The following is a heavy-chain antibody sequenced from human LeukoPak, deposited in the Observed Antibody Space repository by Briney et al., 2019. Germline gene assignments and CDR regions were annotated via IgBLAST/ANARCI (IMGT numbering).Heavy chain of an antibody. CDR3: ARHGVGAYDAFDI. V-gene: IGHV4-59*08. J-gene: IGHJ3*02. Sequence: TSETLSLTCTVSGGSISSYYWSWIRQPPGKGLEWIGYVYYSGCTNYNPSLKSRVTISVDTSKNQFSLKLSSVTAADTAVYYCARHGVGAYDAFDIWGQGTMVTVSS. CDR2: VYYSGCT. D-gene: IGHD1-26*01. CDR1: GGSISSYY.